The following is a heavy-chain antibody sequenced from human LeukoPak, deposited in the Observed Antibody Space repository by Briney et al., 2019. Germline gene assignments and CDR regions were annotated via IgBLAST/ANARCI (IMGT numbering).Heavy chain of an antibody. J-gene: IGHJ4*02. CDR3: ARQRGSYKWSYDY. CDR1: GYTFTGYY. V-gene: IGHV1-2*02. D-gene: IGHD1-26*01. Sequence: ASVKVSCKASGYTFTGYYMHWVRQAPGQGLEWMGWINPNSGGTNYAQKFQGRVTMTRDTSISTAYMELSRLRSDDTAVYYCARQRGSYKWSYDYWGQGTLVTVSS. CDR2: INPNSGGT.